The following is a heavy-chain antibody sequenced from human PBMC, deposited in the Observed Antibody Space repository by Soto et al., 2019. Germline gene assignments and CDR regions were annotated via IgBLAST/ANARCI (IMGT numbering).Heavy chain of an antibody. Sequence: QVLLVQSGAEVKKPGSSAKISCKASGGSFGNSAINWVRQTPGQGLEWLGGFIPVYRTLNYAQKFQGRVTITADESTGTDYMTQNSLASNDTAVYYCATGVIWIGYFTVDSWGQGTRVTVSS. CDR1: GGSFGNSA. CDR3: ATGVIWIGYFTVDS. D-gene: IGHD3-3*01. J-gene: IGHJ4*02. CDR2: FIPVYRTL. V-gene: IGHV1-69*01.